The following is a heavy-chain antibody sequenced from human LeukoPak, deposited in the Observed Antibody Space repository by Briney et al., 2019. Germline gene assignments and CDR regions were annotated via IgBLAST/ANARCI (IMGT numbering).Heavy chain of an antibody. J-gene: IGHJ6*02. Sequence: PSETLSLTCTVSGGSISSPSYYWGWIRQPPGNGLEWIGAIYYSGSTYFNPSLKSRVTISIDTSKNQFSLKLSSVTAADTAVYYCASLLAVVTSYYYYGMDVWGQGTTVTVSS. V-gene: IGHV4-39*01. CDR2: IYYSGST. CDR1: GGSISSPSYY. CDR3: ASLLAVVTSYYYYGMDV. D-gene: IGHD4-23*01.